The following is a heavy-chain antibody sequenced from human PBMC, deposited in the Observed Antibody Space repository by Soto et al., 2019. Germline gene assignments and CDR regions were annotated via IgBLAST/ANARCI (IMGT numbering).Heavy chain of an antibody. V-gene: IGHV3-64D*08. CDR3: VKDQRGYYFRSTLDY. J-gene: IGHJ4*02. CDR2: ISSNGGST. Sequence: PGGSLRLSCSASGCTCISYAMHWVRQAPGKGLEYVSAISSNGGSTYYADSVKGRFTISRDNSKNTLYLQMSSLRAEDTAVYYCVKDQRGYYFRSTLDYWGQGTLVIVSS. D-gene: IGHD3-22*01. CDR1: GCTCISYA.